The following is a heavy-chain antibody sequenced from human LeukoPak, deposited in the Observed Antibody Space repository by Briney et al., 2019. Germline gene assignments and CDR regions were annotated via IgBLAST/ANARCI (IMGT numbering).Heavy chain of an antibody. V-gene: IGHV1-2*02. J-gene: IGHJ6*02. Sequence: ASVKVSCKASGYTFTGYYMHWVRQAPGQGLEWMGWINPNSGGTNYAQKFQGRVTMTRDTSISTAYMELSRLRSDDTAVYYCAREGQWLGYYYYGMDVWGQGTTVTVSS. D-gene: IGHD6-19*01. CDR2: INPNSGGT. CDR3: AREGQWLGYYYYGMDV. CDR1: GYTFTGYY.